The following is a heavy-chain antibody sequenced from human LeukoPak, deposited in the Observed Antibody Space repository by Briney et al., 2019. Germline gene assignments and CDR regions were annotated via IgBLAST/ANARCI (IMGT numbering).Heavy chain of an antibody. CDR3: ARDLSGVTGYTYGRGIDY. Sequence: GGSLRLSCAASGFTLSSYEINWVRQAPGKGLEWVSYISSSGSTIYYADSVKGRFTISRDNAKTSLYLQMNSLRAEDTAVYYCARDLSGVTGYTYGRGIDYWGQGTLVTVSS. J-gene: IGHJ4*02. D-gene: IGHD5-18*01. CDR1: GFTLSSYE. V-gene: IGHV3-48*03. CDR2: ISSSGSTI.